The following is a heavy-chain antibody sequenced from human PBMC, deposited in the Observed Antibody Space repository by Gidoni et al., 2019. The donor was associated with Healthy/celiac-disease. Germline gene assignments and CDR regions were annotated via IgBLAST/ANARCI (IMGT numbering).Heavy chain of an antibody. D-gene: IGHD3-16*02. J-gene: IGHJ6*02. CDR3: ARDQPTYDYVWGSYRWNGMDV. CDR2: IWYDGSNK. CDR1: GFTFSSSG. V-gene: IGHV3-33*01. Sequence: QVQLVESGGGVVQPGMSLRLSCAASGFTFSSSGMHWVRQAPGKGLEWGAGIWYDGSNKYYADSVKGRFTIARDNSKNTLYLQMNSLRAEDTAVYYCARDQPTYDYVWGSYRWNGMDVWGQGTTVTVSS.